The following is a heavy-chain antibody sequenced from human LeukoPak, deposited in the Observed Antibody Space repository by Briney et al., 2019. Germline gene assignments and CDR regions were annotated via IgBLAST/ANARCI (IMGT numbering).Heavy chain of an antibody. CDR1: GYTFTGFY. Sequence: ASVKVSCKASGYTFTGFYMHWVRQAPGQGLEWMGWINPNSGDTNYAQKFQGRVTMTRDTSISTAYMELSRLRSDDTAVYYCAREVGESRRYYYYYMDVWGKGTTVTVSS. J-gene: IGHJ6*03. CDR2: INPNSGDT. D-gene: IGHD3-10*01. V-gene: IGHV1-2*02. CDR3: AREVGESRRYYYYYMDV.